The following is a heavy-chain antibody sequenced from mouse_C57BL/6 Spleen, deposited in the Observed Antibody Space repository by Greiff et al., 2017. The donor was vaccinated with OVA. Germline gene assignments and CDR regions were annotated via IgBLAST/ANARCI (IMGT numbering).Heavy chain of an antibody. D-gene: IGHD1-1*01. CDR1: GYTFTDYY. CDR3: ATIYYYGSSYGGMAMDY. V-gene: IGHV1-26*01. Sequence: EVQLQQSGPELVKPGASVKISCKASGYTFTDYYMNWVKQSHGKSLEWIGDINPNNGGTSYNQKFKGKATLTVDKSSSTAYMELRSLTSEDSAVYYCATIYYYGSSYGGMAMDYWGQGTSVTVSS. CDR2: INPNNGGT. J-gene: IGHJ4*01.